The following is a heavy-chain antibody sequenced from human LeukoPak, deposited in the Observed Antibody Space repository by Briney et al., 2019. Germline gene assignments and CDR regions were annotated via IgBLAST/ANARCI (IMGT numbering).Heavy chain of an antibody. CDR1: GGSISDYY. V-gene: IGHV4-4*07. J-gene: IGHJ4*02. CDR2: IYTTGKT. D-gene: IGHD1-26*01. Sequence: SETLSLTCTVSGGSISDYYWSWIRQSAGAGLEWIGRIYTTGKTDYNPSLKSRVTVSVDTSRNQVSLKLRSVTAADTAVYYCARDVGASNFDYWGQGILVTVSS. CDR3: ARDVGASNFDY.